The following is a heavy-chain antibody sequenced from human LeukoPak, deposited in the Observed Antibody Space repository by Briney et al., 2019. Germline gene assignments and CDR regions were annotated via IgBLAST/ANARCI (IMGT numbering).Heavy chain of an antibody. CDR2: MNPNSRNT. Sequence: ASVKVSCKASRYTFTSYDINWVRQATGQGLEWVGLMNPNSRNTGDAQKFQGRVTMTRNTSISTAYMELSSLTYEDTAVYYCARGVEMATTTSYYYYYYMDVWGKGTTVTVSS. CDR3: ARGVEMATTTSYYYYYYMDV. D-gene: IGHD5-24*01. CDR1: RYTFTSYD. J-gene: IGHJ6*03. V-gene: IGHV1-8*01.